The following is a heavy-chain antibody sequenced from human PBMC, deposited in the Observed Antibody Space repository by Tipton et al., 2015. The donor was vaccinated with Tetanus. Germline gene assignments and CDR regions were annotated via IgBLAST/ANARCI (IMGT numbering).Heavy chain of an antibody. J-gene: IGHJ5*02. V-gene: IGHV1-3*01. D-gene: IGHD2-2*01. CDR3: ARDGIVIIPPALHWFDP. Sequence: QLVQSGAEVKKPGASVRVSCKTSGYMFVSYGIHWVRQAPGQRPEWMGWIHAGNGNTKYSQKFEGRVALTRDTAANTVYMELSSLRSEDTAVYFCARDGIVIIPPALHWFDPWGQGTRVTVSS. CDR2: IHAGNGNT. CDR1: GYMFVSYG.